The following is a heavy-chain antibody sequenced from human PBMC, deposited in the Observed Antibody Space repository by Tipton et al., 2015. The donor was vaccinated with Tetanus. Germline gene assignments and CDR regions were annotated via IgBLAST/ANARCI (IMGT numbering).Heavy chain of an antibody. CDR2: IYSGGST. V-gene: IGHV4-39*07. D-gene: IGHD2-15*01. J-gene: IGHJ5*02. Sequence: TLSLTCTVSGGSIRSSSYYWGWIRQPPGKGLEWIGTIYSGGSTYYNPSLKSRVTISVDTSKNQFSLRLSSVTAADTAVYYCARVRRGCSGGGCYSSFDPWGQGAWSLCPQ. CDR1: GGSIRSSSYY. CDR3: ARVRRGCSGGGCYSSFDP.